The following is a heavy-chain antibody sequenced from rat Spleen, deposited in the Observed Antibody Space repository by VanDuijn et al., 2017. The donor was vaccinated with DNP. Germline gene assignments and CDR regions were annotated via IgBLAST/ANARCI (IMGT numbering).Heavy chain of an antibody. D-gene: IGHD1-11*01. V-gene: IGHV5-31*01. CDR3: STGGTEFNH. CDR2: INSGGSS. Sequence: EVQLVESGGDLVQPGRSLKLSCVASGFSFSHYWMTWIRQVPGKGLEWIASINSGGSSYYPDSVKGRFTISRDNAKSSLSLQMDSLRSEDTATYYCSTGGTEFNHWGQGVMVTVSS. J-gene: IGHJ2*01. CDR1: GFSFSHYW.